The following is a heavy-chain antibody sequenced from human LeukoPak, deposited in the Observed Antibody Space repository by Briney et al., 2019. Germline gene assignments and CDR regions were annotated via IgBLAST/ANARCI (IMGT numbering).Heavy chain of an antibody. CDR3: ARDRQTYYYDSSGYPRRGNWFDP. CDR1: GGSISSYY. J-gene: IGHJ5*02. Sequence: SETLSLTCTVSGGSISSYYWSWIRQPAGKGLEWIGRIYTSGSTNYNPSLKSRVTMSVDTSKNQFSLKLSSVTAADTAVYYRARDRQTYYYDSSGYPRRGNWFDPWGQGTLVTVSS. CDR2: IYTSGST. V-gene: IGHV4-4*07. D-gene: IGHD3-22*01.